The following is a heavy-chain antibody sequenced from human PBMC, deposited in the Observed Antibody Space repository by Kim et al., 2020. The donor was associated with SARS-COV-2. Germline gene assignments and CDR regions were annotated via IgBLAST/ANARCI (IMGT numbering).Heavy chain of an antibody. CDR1: GFTFDDYA. CDR3: ARGYSSGWYGQFDP. V-gene: IGHV3-20*01. D-gene: IGHD6-19*01. CDR2: INWSGGST. Sequence: GGSLRLSCTASGFTFDDYAMSWVRQGPGKGLEWVSGINWSGGSTGYVDSVKGRFTISRDNAKNSLYLQMNSLRPEDTALYHCARGYSSGWYGQFDPWGQGTLVTVSS. J-gene: IGHJ5*02.